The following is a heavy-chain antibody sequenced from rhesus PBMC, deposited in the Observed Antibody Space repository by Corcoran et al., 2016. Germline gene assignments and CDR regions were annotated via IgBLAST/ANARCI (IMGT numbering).Heavy chain of an antibody. V-gene: IGHV4-165*02. CDR2: IGGSVART. D-gene: IGHD6-31*01. Sequence: QVQLQESGPGVVKPSETLSLTCAVSGGSISGYYWNWIRQPSGKGLEWHGYIGGSVARTYYNPSLKSPGTISADTSKNPFSLKLSSVTAADPAVYYCARNREGSSGWKGVSVRYFDYWGQGVLVTVSS. CDR3: ARNREGSSGWKGVSVRYFDY. J-gene: IGHJ4*01. CDR1: GGSISGYY.